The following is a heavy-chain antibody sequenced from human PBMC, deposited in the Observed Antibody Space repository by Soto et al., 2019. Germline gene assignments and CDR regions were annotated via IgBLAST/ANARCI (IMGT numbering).Heavy chain of an antibody. CDR2: IIPVFGTP. D-gene: IGHD5-12*01. CDR3: ARRSGYTRDYYYGLDV. J-gene: IGHJ6*02. V-gene: IGHV1-69*13. CDR1: GGSFTNYA. Sequence: EEEKTPASVKVSCKASGGSFTNYAISWVRQAPGQGLEWMGGIIPVFGTPRYAQKFKGRVTITADGSTSTAYMELSSLRSEDTARYYCARRSGYTRDYYYGLDVWGQGTTVTVSS.